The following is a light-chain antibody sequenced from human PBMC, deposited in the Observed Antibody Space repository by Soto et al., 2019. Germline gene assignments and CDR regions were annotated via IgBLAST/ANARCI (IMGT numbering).Light chain of an antibody. V-gene: IGKV3-20*01. CDR1: PSVSKTY. CDR3: QQYGTLPWT. J-gene: IGKJ1*01. CDR2: GVS. Sequence: EIVLTQSPGTLSLSPGERATLSCRASPSVSKTYLAWYQQKPGQAPRLLMFGVSSRTTGVPDRFSGSGSGTDFTLTISRLEPGDFAVYFCQQYGTLPWTFGQGTKVEIK.